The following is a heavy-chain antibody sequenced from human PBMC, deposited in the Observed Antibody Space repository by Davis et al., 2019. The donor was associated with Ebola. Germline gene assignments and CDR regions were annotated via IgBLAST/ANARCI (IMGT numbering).Heavy chain of an antibody. V-gene: IGHV3-23*01. CDR1: GFTFRDYA. J-gene: IGHJ6*02. CDR3: ARVLGVVVVAATAPPYYYYDMDV. Sequence: GESLKISCAASGFTFRDYAMSWVRQAPGKGLEWLSTISGSSDTTHYADSVKGRFTISRDNSKNSLYLQMNSLRAEDTAVYYCARVLGVVVVAATAPPYYYYDMDVWGQGTTVTVSS. D-gene: IGHD2-15*01. CDR2: ISGSSDTT.